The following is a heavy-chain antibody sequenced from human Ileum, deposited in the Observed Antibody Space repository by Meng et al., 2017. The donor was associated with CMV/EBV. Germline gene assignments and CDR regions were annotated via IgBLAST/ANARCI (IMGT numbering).Heavy chain of an antibody. CDR2: ILLDKPK. J-gene: IGHJ4*02. D-gene: IGHD6-13*01. Sequence: LKVVCPSGVKPHQPPALACHLSWVSPPPWGGGFGRVPHPPRKGLEWLSLILLDKPKPHSPSLNSRLSINKDTSKNQVVLTMTTMDPVDTATYYCAHKAPADGIFDSWGQGALVTVSS. CDR3: AHKAPADGIFDS. CDR1: VSPPPWGGG. V-gene: IGHV2-5*02.